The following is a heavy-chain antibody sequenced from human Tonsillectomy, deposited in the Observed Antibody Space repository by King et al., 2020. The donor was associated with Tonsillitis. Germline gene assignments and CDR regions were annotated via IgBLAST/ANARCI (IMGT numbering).Heavy chain of an antibody. V-gene: IGHV4-59*01. CDR3: ARGINVYYYYYYMDV. Sequence: VQLQESGPGLVKPSETLSLTCSVSGGSINSYYWSWIRQPPGKGLEWIGCIFYSGSTNYNPSLKIRVSMSVDTSKNQFSLNLISVTAADTAVYYCARGINVYYYYYYMDVWGKGTTVTVSS. D-gene: IGHD2/OR15-2a*01. CDR1: GGSINSYY. J-gene: IGHJ6*03. CDR2: IFYSGST.